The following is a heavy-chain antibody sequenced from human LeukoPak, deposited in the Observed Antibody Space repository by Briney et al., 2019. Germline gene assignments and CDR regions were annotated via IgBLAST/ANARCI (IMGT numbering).Heavy chain of an antibody. CDR2: IRFDATTK. D-gene: IGHD4-17*01. CDR1: GFTFSSSG. Sequence: GGSLRLSCAASGFTFSSSGMHWVRQAPGRGLEWVAFIRFDATTKYYAQSVRGRFTISRDNSKNTLYLQMNSLRAEDTAVYYCAKPYGDYYCYFDFWGRGTLVTVSS. CDR3: AKPYGDYYCYFDF. J-gene: IGHJ2*01. V-gene: IGHV3-30*02.